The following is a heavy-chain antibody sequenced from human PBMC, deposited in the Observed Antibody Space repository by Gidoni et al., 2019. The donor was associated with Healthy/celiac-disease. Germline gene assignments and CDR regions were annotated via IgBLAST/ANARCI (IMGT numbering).Heavy chain of an antibody. CDR1: GASFSGYY. Sequence: QVQLQQWGAGLLKPSETLSLTCAVYGASFSGYYWSWIRQPPGKGLEWIGEINHSGSTNYNPSLKSRVTISVDTSKNQFSLKLSSVTAADTAVYYCARGSERWLQLRYFQHWGQGTLVTVSS. J-gene: IGHJ1*01. D-gene: IGHD5-12*01. CDR3: ARGSERWLQLRYFQH. CDR2: INHSGST. V-gene: IGHV4-34*01.